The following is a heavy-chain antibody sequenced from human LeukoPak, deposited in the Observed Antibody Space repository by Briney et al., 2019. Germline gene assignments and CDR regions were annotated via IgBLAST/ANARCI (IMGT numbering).Heavy chain of an antibody. CDR3: AREAANCSGGSCYSNWFDP. V-gene: IGHV1-69*13. CDR1: GGTFSSYA. D-gene: IGHD2-15*01. Sequence: SVKVSCKASGGTFSSYAISWVRQAPGQGLEWMGGIIPIFGTANYAQKFQGRVTITADESTSTAYMELSSLRSEDTAVYYCAREAANCSGGSCYSNWFDPWGQGTLVTVSS. CDR2: IIPIFGTA. J-gene: IGHJ5*02.